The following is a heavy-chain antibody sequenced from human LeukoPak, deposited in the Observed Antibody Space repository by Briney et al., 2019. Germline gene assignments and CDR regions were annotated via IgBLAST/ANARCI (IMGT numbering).Heavy chain of an antibody. D-gene: IGHD3-22*01. CDR1: GGTFSSYA. Sequence: SVKVSCKASGGTFSSYAISWVRQAPGQGLEWMGRIIPILGIANYAQKFQGRVTITADKSTSTAYMELNSLRAEDTAVYYCAKGTYYYDSSGYHDYWGQGTLVTVSS. J-gene: IGHJ4*02. CDR2: IIPILGIA. CDR3: AKGTYYYDSSGYHDY. V-gene: IGHV1-69*04.